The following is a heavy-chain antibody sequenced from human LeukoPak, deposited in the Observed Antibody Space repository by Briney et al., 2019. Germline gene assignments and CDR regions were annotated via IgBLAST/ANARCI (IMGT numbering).Heavy chain of an antibody. CDR1: GFPLSSYA. V-gene: IGHV3-30*01. J-gene: IGHJ6*03. Sequence: PGSPLTLFCAPCGFPLSSYAMQGLRPAPDRGGEWVAVISYDGSNKYYADSVKGRFTISRDNSKNTLYLQMNSLRAEDTAVYYCARDYVVVPAAILSPGAMDVWGKGTTVTVSS. CDR3: ARDYVVVPAAILSPGAMDV. CDR2: ISYDGSNK. D-gene: IGHD2-2*01.